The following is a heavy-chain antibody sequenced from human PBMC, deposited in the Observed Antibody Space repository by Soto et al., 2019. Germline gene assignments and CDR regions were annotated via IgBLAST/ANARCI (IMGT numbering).Heavy chain of an antibody. D-gene: IGHD6-19*01. CDR3: ARGNSGWPLWFDT. V-gene: IGHV4-4*02. Sequence: QVQLQESGPGLVKPSGTLSLTCAVSGGSISSSNWWSWVRQPPGKGLEWIGEIYHSGSTNYNPSLKIRVTTSVHKSKNQLSLKMSAVPAADTAVNYCARGNSGWPLWFDTWGQGSLVNVSS. J-gene: IGHJ5*02. CDR1: GGSISSSNW. CDR2: IYHSGST.